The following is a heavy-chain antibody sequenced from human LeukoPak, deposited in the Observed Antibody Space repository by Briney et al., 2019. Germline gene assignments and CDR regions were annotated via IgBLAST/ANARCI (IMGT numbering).Heavy chain of an antibody. V-gene: IGHV3-30*02. CDR2: VRYDGSEK. CDR1: GFTFTRYG. Sequence: PGGSLRLSCAASGFTFTRYGMHWVRQAPGKGLEWVAFVRYDGSEKYYANSVKGRFTISRDDSRNTVFLQMNSLTAEDTAVYYCAKGSFYCTSSTCPQYYYYMDVWGTGTTVIASS. CDR3: AKGSFYCTSSTCPQYYYYMDV. J-gene: IGHJ6*03. D-gene: IGHD2/OR15-2a*01.